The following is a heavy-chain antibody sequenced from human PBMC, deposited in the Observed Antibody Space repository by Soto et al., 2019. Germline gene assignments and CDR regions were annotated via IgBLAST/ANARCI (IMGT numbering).Heavy chain of an antibody. CDR1: GLTFSVYA. CDR2: FSISGSSI. V-gene: IGHV3-48*03. Sequence: GGYLRLSCAASGLTFSVYAMNWVRLAPGKGLEWVSYFSISGSSIFYSDSVKGRFTISRDNAKNSLYLQMNSLRAEDTAVYYCARDHWELEKRIDAFDIWGQGTMDTVSS. D-gene: IGHD1-26*01. CDR3: ARDHWELEKRIDAFDI. J-gene: IGHJ3*02.